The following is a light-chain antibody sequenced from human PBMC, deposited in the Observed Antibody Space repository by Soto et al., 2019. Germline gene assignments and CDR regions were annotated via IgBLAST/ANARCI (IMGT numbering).Light chain of an antibody. V-gene: IGLV2-14*01. Sequence: QSALTQPASVSGSPGQSITISCTGTSSDVGGYNYVSWYQQHPGKAPQLIIFEVTSWPSWASNRFSGSRSANTASLTISGLQADDEADYYCSSYTASNTHVLGTGTKVTVL. CDR2: EVT. CDR1: SSDVGGYNY. J-gene: IGLJ1*01. CDR3: SSYTASNTHV.